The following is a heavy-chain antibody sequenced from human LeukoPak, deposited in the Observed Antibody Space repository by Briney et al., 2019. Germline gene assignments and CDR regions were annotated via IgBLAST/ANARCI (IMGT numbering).Heavy chain of an antibody. J-gene: IGHJ4*02. Sequence: ASVKVSCKASGYIFSSYGISWVRQAPGQGLEWMGWISGHNGNTDYAQRLQGRVTLTTDTSTSTAFMELRSLRSDDTAVYYCARDLDSSGYYQENFDYWGQGTLVTVSS. D-gene: IGHD3-22*01. CDR2: ISGHNGNT. CDR1: GYIFSSYG. CDR3: ARDLDSSGYYQENFDY. V-gene: IGHV1-18*01.